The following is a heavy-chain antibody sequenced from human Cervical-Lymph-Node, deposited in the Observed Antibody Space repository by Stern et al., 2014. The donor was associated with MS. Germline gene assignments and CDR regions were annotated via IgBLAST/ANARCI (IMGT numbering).Heavy chain of an antibody. CDR1: GFTFSSYA. CDR3: AKEGILVASFDY. Sequence: EVQLLESGGSLVQPGWSLRLSCAASGFTFSSYAMSWVRQAPGKGLEWVSAISGSGDSTYYADSVKGRFTISRDNSKNTLYLQMNSLRADDTAVYYCAKEGILVASFDYWGQGTLVTVSS. D-gene: IGHD6-19*01. V-gene: IGHV3-23*01. J-gene: IGHJ4*02. CDR2: ISGSGDST.